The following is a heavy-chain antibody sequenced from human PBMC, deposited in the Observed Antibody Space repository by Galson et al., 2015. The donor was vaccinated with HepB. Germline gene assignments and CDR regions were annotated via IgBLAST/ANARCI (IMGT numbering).Heavy chain of an antibody. CDR2: IYYRGST. V-gene: IGHV4-39*01. CDR1: GGSISSRSYY. CDR3: ARWVWFGEFHYFDY. J-gene: IGHJ4*02. Sequence: SETLSLTSTVSGGSISSRSYYWGWIRQPPGKGLEWIGSIYYRGSTYYNPSLKSRVTISVDTSKNQFSLKLSSVTAADTAVYYCARWVWFGEFHYFDYWGQGTLVTVSS. D-gene: IGHD3-10*01.